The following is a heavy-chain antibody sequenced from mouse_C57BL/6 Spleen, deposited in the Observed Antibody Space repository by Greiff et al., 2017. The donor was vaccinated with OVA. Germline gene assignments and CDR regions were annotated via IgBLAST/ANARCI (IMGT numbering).Heavy chain of an antibody. Sequence: EVKLVESGGGLVQSGRSLRLSCATSGFTFSDFYMEWVRQAPGKGLEWIAASRNKANDYTTEYSASVKGRFIVSRDTSQSILYLQMNALRAEDTAIYYCARDPGYYAMDYWGQGTSVTVSS. CDR2: SRNKANDYTT. CDR3: ARDPGYYAMDY. CDR1: GFTFSDFY. J-gene: IGHJ4*01. V-gene: IGHV7-1*01.